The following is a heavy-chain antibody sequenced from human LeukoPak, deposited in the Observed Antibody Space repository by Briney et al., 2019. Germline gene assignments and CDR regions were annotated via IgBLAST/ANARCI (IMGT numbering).Heavy chain of an antibody. CDR1: GYTFTSYG. Sequence: ASVKVSCKASGYTFTSYGISWVRQAPGQGLEWMGWISAYNGNTNYAQKLQGRVTMTTDTSTSTAYMELRSLRSDDTAVYYCAKVEMATWGMGRYYMDVWGKGTTVTVSS. CDR3: AKVEMATWGMGRYYMDV. D-gene: IGHD5-24*01. V-gene: IGHV1-18*01. J-gene: IGHJ6*03. CDR2: ISAYNGNT.